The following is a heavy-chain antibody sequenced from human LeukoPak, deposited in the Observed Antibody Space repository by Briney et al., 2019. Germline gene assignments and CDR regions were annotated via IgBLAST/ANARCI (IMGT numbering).Heavy chain of an antibody. D-gene: IGHD3-22*01. CDR1: GFTFSSYA. CDR3: AKEGYYYDSSGYYYTPYYFDY. Sequence: GGSLRLSCAASGFTFSSYAMSWVRQAPGRGLEWVSAISGSGGSTYYADSVKGRFTISRDNSKNTLYLQMNSLRAEDTAVYYCAKEGYYYDSSGYYYTPYYFDYWGQGTLVTVSS. CDR2: ISGSGGST. V-gene: IGHV3-23*01. J-gene: IGHJ4*02.